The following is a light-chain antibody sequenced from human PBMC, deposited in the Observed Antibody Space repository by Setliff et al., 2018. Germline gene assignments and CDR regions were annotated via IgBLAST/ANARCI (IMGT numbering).Light chain of an antibody. V-gene: IGLV2-14*03. CDR2: DVS. Sequence: SALSQPASVSGSPGQSITISCTGTSSDVGGFKYVSWYQQHAGKAPKLVIYDVSNRPSGVSKRFSGSKSGNTASLTISGLQTEDEADYYCSSETDRSSTTFVFGTGTKVTVL. CDR3: SSETDRSSTTFV. J-gene: IGLJ1*01. CDR1: SSDVGGFKY.